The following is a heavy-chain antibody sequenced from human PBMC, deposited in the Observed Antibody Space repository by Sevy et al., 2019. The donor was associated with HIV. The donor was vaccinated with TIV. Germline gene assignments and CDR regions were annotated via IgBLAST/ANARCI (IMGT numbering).Heavy chain of an antibody. V-gene: IGHV3-30*04. J-gene: IGHJ3*02. CDR1: GFTFSNYA. Sequence: GGSLRLSCAACGFTFSNYAMHWVRQTPGKGLEWLAVISYDVINKYYADSVKGRFTISRDNSKNTLYLQMNSLTTEDTAVYYCARLPPTRAFDIWGQGTLVTVSS. CDR3: ARLPPTRAFDI. CDR2: ISYDVINK. D-gene: IGHD1-1*01.